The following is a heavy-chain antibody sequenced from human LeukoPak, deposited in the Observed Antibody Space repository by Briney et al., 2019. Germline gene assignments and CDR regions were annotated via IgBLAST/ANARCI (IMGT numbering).Heavy chain of an antibody. V-gene: IGHV1-18*01. D-gene: IGHD6-13*01. CDR1: GYTLTSYG. Sequence: ASVKVSCKASGYTLTSYGISWVRQAPGQGLEWMGWISAYNGNTNYAQKLQGRVTMTTDTSTSTAYLELRSLRSDDTAVYYCARDVFGSSWYDEGGFDYWGQGTLVTVSS. CDR2: ISAYNGNT. J-gene: IGHJ4*02. CDR3: ARDVFGSSWYDEGGFDY.